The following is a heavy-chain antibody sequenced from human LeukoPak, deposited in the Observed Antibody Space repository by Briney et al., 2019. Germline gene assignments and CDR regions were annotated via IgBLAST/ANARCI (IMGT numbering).Heavy chain of an antibody. CDR1: GGSFSGYY. CDR3: ARGTVYYDFWSGYYTPGGRFDP. V-gene: IGHV4-34*01. D-gene: IGHD3-3*01. Sequence: SETLSLTCAVYGGSFSGYYWSWIRQPPGKGLEWLGEINHSGSTNYNPSLKSRVTISVDTSKNQFSLKLSSVTAADTAVYYCARGTVYYDFWSGYYTPGGRFDPWGQGTLVTVSS. CDR2: INHSGST. J-gene: IGHJ5*02.